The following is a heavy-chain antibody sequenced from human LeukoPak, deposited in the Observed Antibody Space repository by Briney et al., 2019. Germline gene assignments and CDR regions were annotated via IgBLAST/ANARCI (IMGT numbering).Heavy chain of an antibody. D-gene: IGHD3-3*01. CDR1: GGSFSGYY. CDR2: INHSGST. J-gene: IGHJ6*03. V-gene: IGHV4-34*01. CDR3: ANVRYYYMDV. Sequence: SETLSLTCAVYGGSFSGYYWSWIRQPPGKGLEWIGEINHSGSTNYNPSLKSRVTISVDTSKNQFSLKLSSVTAAGTAVYYCANVRYYYMDVWGKGTTVTVSS.